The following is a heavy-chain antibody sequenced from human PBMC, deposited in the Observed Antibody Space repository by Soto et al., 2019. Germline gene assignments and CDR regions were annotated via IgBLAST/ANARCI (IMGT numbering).Heavy chain of an antibody. CDR2: INHSGST. J-gene: IGHJ6*03. CDR3: ARGSSRGCSSTSCYFSKVYYYYYMDV. Sequence: SETLSLTCAVYGGSFSGYDWSWIRQPPGKGLEWIGEINHSGSTNYNPSLRSRVTISVDTSKNQFSLKLSSVTAADTAVYYCARGSSRGCSSTSCYFSKVYYYYYMDVWGKGTTVTVSS. D-gene: IGHD2-2*01. V-gene: IGHV4-34*01. CDR1: GGSFSGYD.